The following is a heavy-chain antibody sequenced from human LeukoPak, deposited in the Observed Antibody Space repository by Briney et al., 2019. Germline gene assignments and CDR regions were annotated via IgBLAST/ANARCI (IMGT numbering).Heavy chain of an antibody. CDR2: FYSGGST. J-gene: IGHJ4*02. D-gene: IGHD5-12*01. Sequence: SETLSLTCTVSGGSISSYYWSWIRQPAGKGLEWIGRFYSGGSTDYNPSLKSRVTMSVDMSRNQFSLKLSSVTAADTAVYYCARVYSGYDLPGSLANYYFDYWGQGTLVTVSS. V-gene: IGHV4-4*07. CDR1: GGSISSYY. CDR3: ARVYSGYDLPGSLANYYFDY.